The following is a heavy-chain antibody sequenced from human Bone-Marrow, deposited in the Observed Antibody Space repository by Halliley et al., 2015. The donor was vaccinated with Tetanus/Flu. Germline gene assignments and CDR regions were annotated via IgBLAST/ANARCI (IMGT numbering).Heavy chain of an antibody. D-gene: IGHD3-10*01. V-gene: IGHV3-53*01. CDR2: TYTSGST. CDR1: GFSVSRNS. Sequence: SLRLSCAVSGFSVSRNSMSWVRQAPGKGLEWVSLTYTSGSTYYADSVKGRFTISRDSSKNTLYLQMNTLRAEDTAVYYCARDRGFGEEQDAFYIWGQGTMVTV. J-gene: IGHJ3*02. CDR3: ARDRGFGEEQDAFYI.